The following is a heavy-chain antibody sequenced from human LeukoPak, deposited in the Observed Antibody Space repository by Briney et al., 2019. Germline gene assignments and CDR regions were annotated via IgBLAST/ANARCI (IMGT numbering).Heavy chain of an antibody. CDR1: GFTFSNAW. CDR2: IKSKTDGGTT. J-gene: IGHJ6*03. D-gene: IGHD3-10*01. V-gene: IGHV3-15*01. CDR3: NGGLWFGELFLRDYYYYLDV. Sequence: GGPLRLSCAASGFTFSNAWMSWVRQAPGKGLEWVGRIKSKTDGGTTDYAAPVKGRFTISRDDSKNTLYLQINSLKTEDTAVYYCNGGLWFGELFLRDYYYYLDVWGKGTTVTISS.